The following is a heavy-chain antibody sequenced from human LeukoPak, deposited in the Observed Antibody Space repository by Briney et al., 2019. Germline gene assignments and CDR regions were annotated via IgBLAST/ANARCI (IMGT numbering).Heavy chain of an antibody. CDR1: GGSISSSSYY. CDR2: IYYSGST. CDR3: ARQDDGYCSGGSCYGY. V-gene: IGHV4-39*01. Sequence: SETLSLTCTVSGGSISSSSYYWGWIRQPPGKGLEWIGSIYYSGSTYYNPSPKSRVTISVDTSKNQFSLKLSSVTAADTAVYYCARQDDGYCSGGSCYGYWGQGTLVTVSS. J-gene: IGHJ4*02. D-gene: IGHD2-15*01.